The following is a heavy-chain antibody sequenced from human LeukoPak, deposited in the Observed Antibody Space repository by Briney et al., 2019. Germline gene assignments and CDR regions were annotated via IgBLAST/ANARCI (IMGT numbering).Heavy chain of an antibody. CDR2: INAGNGNT. V-gene: IGHV1-3*01. J-gene: IGHJ5*02. D-gene: IGHD1-26*01. CDR3: ARSRVGATTNKNWFDP. Sequence: AAVNVSCKASGYTFTSYAMHWVRQAPGQRLEWMGWINAGNGNTKYSQKFQGRVTITRDTSASTAYMELSSLRSEDTAVYYCARSRVGATTNKNWFDPWGQGTLVTVSS. CDR1: GYTFTSYA.